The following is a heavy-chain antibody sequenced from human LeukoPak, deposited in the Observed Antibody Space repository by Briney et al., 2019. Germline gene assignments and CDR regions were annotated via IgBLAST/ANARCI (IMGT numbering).Heavy chain of an antibody. D-gene: IGHD1-14*01. CDR1: GGSFSGYY. Sequence: PSETLSLTCAVYGGSFSGYYWSWIRQPSGKGLEWIGEINHSGSTNYNPSLESRVTISVDTSKNQFSLKLSSVTAADTVVYYCAGTGLYYFDYWGQGPLVTVSS. CDR2: INHSGST. J-gene: IGHJ4*02. CDR3: AGTGLYYFDY. V-gene: IGHV4-34*01.